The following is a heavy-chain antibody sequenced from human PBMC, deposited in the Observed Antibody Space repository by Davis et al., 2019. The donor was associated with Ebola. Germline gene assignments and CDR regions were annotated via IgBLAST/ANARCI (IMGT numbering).Heavy chain of an antibody. D-gene: IGHD6-6*01. CDR3: AGAEYRSSSHILGFDY. CDR1: GVSISHYN. CDR2: MFSGGSI. V-gene: IGHV4-59*08. Sequence: PSETLSLTCAVSGVSISHYNWSWIRQIPGKALEWLGYMFSGGSIFYNPSLKSRVTMSTDTSKNEVSLTLTSATAADTAIYYCAGAEYRSSSHILGFDYWGQGILVTVSS. J-gene: IGHJ4*02.